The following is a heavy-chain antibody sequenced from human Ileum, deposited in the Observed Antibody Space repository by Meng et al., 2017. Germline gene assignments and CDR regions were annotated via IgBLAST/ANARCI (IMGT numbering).Heavy chain of an antibody. CDR3: ARGGTAYFDY. J-gene: IGHJ4*02. CDR2: IYDSGST. D-gene: IGHD1-1*01. CDR1: GGSISSGGYY. V-gene: IGHV4-31*03. Sequence: QLQLQESGPGLVKPSQTLSLTCTVSGGSISSGGYYWSWIRQHPGKGLEWIGYIYDSGSTCYNPSLKSRIAISGDTSKNQFSLNLSSVTAADTAVYYCARGGTAYFDYWGQGTLVTVSS.